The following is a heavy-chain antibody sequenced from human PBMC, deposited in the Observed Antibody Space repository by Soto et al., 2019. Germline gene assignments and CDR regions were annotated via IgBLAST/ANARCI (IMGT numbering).Heavy chain of an antibody. V-gene: IGHV3-21*01. D-gene: IGHD4-4*01. CDR1: GFTFSSYS. CDR3: ARDFFLDDYSKGGPQPQHYYYMDV. CDR2: ISSSSSYI. J-gene: IGHJ6*03. Sequence: GGSLRLSCAASGFTFSSYSMNWVRQAPGKGLEWVSSISSSSSYIYYADSVKGRFTISRDNAKNSLYLQMNSLRAEDTAVYYCARDFFLDDYSKGGPQPQHYYYMDVWGKGTTVTVSS.